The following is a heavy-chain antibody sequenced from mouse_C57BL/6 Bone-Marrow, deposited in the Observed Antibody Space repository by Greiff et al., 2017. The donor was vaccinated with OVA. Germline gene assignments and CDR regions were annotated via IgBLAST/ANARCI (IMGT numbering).Heavy chain of an antibody. Sequence: EVQLQESGGGLVQPGGSLSLSCAASGFTFTDYYMSWVRQPPGKALEWLGFIRNKANGYTTEYSASVKGRFTISRDNSQSILYLQMNALRAEDSATYYCARSFYDYDYFYAMDYWGQGTSVTVSS. D-gene: IGHD2-4*01. CDR2: IRNKANGYTT. J-gene: IGHJ4*01. CDR3: ARSFYDYDYFYAMDY. CDR1: GFTFTDYY. V-gene: IGHV7-3*01.